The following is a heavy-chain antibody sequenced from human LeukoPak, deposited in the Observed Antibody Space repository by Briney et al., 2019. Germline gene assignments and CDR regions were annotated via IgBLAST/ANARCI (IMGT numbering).Heavy chain of an antibody. CDR3: ARDSPLLTV. D-gene: IGHD3-9*01. CDR1: QFTFSSHA. J-gene: IGHJ4*02. CDR2: ISDDVVST. Sequence: GGSLRLSCAASQFTFSSHAMSWVRQAPGKGLEWVSAISDDVVSTYYAKSVKGRFTISRDNSKNTLYLQMNSLRAEDTAIYYCARDSPLLTVWGQGTLVTVSS. V-gene: IGHV3-23*01.